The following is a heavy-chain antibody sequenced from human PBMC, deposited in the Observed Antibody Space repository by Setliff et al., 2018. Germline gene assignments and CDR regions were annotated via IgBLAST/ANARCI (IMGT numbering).Heavy chain of an antibody. D-gene: IGHD3-22*01. CDR1: GYSISSGYY. V-gene: IGHV4-38-2*02. CDR3: ARESRYYYDNLGTLEY. Sequence: KTSETLSLTCAVSGYSISSGYYWGWIRQPPGKGLEWIGIIYHSGSTNYNPSLKSRVTISVDKSKNQFSLKLNSATAADTAVYYCARESRYYYDNLGTLEYWGQETLVTV. J-gene: IGHJ4*02. CDR2: IYHSGST.